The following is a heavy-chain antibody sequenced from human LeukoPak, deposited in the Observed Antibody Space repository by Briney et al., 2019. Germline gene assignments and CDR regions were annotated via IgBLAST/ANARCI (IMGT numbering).Heavy chain of an antibody. V-gene: IGHV3-30-3*01. J-gene: IGHJ4*02. D-gene: IGHD6-19*01. CDR2: ISYDGSNK. CDR1: GFTFSSYA. CDR3: ARDGIAVAGTRDFDY. Sequence: PGRSLRLSCAASGFTFSSYAMHWVRQAPGKGLEWVAVISYDGSNKYYADSVKGRFTISRDNAKNSLYLQMNSLRAEDTAVYYCARDGIAVAGTRDFDYWGQGTLVTVSS.